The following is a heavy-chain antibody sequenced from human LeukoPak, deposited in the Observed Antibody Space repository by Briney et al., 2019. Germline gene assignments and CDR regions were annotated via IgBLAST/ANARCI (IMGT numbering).Heavy chain of an antibody. CDR2: IHYSGST. Sequence: SETLSLTCSVSGASITTYYWSWIRQPPGKGLEWIAYIHYSGSTSYNPSLKSRLTISLDTSKNQFSPKLSSVTAADTAVYHCARLDGNWNYFDYWGQGTLVTVSS. J-gene: IGHJ4*02. CDR1: GASITTYY. CDR3: ARLDGNWNYFDY. D-gene: IGHD1-20*01. V-gene: IGHV4-59*08.